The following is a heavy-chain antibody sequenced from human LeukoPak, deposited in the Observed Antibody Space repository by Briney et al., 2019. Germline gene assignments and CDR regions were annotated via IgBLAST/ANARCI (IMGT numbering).Heavy chain of an antibody. J-gene: IGHJ4*02. V-gene: IGHV4-34*01. D-gene: IGHD2-21*02. Sequence: SETLSLTCAVYGGSFSGYYWSWIRQPPGKGLEWIGEINHSGSTNYNPSLKSRVTISVDTSKDQFSLKLSSVTAADTAVYYCATCGGDCYSYRNFDYWGQGTLVTVSS. CDR3: ATCGGDCYSYRNFDY. CDR2: INHSGST. CDR1: GGSFSGYY.